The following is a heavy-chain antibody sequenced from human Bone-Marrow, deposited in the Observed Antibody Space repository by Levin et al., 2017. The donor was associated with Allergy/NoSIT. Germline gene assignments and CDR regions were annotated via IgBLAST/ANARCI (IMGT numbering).Heavy chain of an antibody. CDR3: AKYKGLRLAAYYFDF. J-gene: IGHJ4*02. Sequence: SLLLSFSSSGFPFLSSALSWVRQAPGKGLEWVSFISGSGGTTYNADSVKGRFTISRDNSKNTLYLQMNSLRIEDTALYYCAKYKGLRLAAYYFDFWGQGTLLTVSS. CDR1: GFPFLSSA. D-gene: IGHD3-16*01. V-gene: IGHV3-23*01. CDR2: ISGSGGTT.